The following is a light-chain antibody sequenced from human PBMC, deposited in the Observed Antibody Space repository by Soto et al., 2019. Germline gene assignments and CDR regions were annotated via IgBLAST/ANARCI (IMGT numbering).Light chain of an antibody. CDR2: STS. J-gene: IGLJ3*02. V-gene: IGLV7-43*01. CDR3: LLYYGGAPV. CDR1: TGAVTSGYS. Sequence: QAVVTQEPSLPVSPGGTVTLTCASSTGAVTSGYSPSWFQQKPGQTPRTLISSTSNKHSWTTARFSGSLLGGKAALTLSGVQPEAEAEYYCLLYYGGAPVFGGGTKLTVL.